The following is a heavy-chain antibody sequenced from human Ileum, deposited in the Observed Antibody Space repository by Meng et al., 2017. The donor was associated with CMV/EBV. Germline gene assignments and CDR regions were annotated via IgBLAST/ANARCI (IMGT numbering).Heavy chain of an antibody. CDR3: ARDRGVTPGLPGAFHT. J-gene: IGHJ3*02. D-gene: IGHD3-10*01. CDR2: ITSGSGSYI. V-gene: IGHV3-21*01. Sequence: LSLTCAASGFNFSSYNMNWVRQAPGKGLEWVSSITSGSGSYIYHADTVKGRFTISRDNAKNSLYLQMNSLRAEDTALYYCARDRGVTPGLPGAFHTWGQGTMVTVSS. CDR1: GFNFSSYN.